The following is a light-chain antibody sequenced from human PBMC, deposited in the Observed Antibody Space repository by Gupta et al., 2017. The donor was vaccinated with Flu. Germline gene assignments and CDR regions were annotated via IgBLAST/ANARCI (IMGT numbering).Light chain of an antibody. J-gene: IGLJ3*02. Sequence: QSALTQVASVSGSPGQSITITCTGTSSDVGGHDYVSWFQQHPGKAPTLMSYEVTNRPLGVSDRFSGSKSGNTASLTISGLQAEDEADYYCSSYTSSNTWVFGGGTKLTVL. CDR3: SSYTSSNTWV. V-gene: IGLV2-14*01. CDR1: SSDVGGHDY. CDR2: EVT.